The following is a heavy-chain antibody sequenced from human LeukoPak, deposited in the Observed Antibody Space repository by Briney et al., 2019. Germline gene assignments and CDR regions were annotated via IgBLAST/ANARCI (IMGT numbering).Heavy chain of an antibody. CDR1: GFTFSSYA. D-gene: IGHD1-26*01. V-gene: IGHV3-23*01. CDR3: AKGDGSSLAYYYGMDV. CDR2: ISGGGDST. Sequence: GGSLRLSCAASGFTFSSYAMSWVRQAPGKGLEWVPSISGGGDSTYYADSVKGRFTISRDNSKNTLYLQMNSLRAEDTAIYYCAKGDGSSLAYYYGMDVWGQGTTVTVSS. J-gene: IGHJ6*02.